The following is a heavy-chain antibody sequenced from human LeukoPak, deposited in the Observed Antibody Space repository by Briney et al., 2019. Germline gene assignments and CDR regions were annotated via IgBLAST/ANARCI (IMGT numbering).Heavy chain of an antibody. Sequence: GGSLGLSCAASGFTFSDYYMSWIRQAPGKGLEWVSYISSSSSYTNYADSVKGRFTISRDNAKNSLYLQMNSLRAEDTAVYYCARAPHYSNYGPYYYGMDVWGQGTTVTVSS. CDR3: ARAPHYSNYGPYYYGMDV. V-gene: IGHV3-11*06. J-gene: IGHJ6*02. CDR1: GFTFSDYY. CDR2: ISSSSSYT. D-gene: IGHD4-11*01.